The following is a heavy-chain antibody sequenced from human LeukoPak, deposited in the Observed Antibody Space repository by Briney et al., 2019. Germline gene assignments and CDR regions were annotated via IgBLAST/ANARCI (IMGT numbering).Heavy chain of an antibody. D-gene: IGHD3-10*01. J-gene: IGHJ4*02. V-gene: IGHV4-30-4*01. CDR3: ARGVLLWFGELDGGTVDY. CDR1: GGSISSGDYY. Sequence: PSQTLSLTCTVSGGSISSGDYYWRWIRQPPGRGLEWIVYIYYSGSTYYNPSLKSRVTISVDTSKNQFSLKLSSVTAADTAVYYCARGVLLWFGELDGGTVDYWGQGTLVTVSS. CDR2: IYYSGST.